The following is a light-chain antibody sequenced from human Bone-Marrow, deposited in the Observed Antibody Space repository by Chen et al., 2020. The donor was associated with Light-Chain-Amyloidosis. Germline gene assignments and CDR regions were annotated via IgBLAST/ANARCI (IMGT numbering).Light chain of an antibody. CDR1: SSDVGGDNH. CDR3: SSDIMTNTLV. J-gene: IGLJ1*01. V-gene: IGLV2-14*01. Sequence: QSALTQPASVSGSPGQSITISCTGTSSDVGGDNHVSWYQQHPDKAPKLMIYEVTNRPSWVPDRFSGSKSDNTASLTISGLQTEDEADYFCSSDIMTNTLVFGSGTRVTVL. CDR2: EVT.